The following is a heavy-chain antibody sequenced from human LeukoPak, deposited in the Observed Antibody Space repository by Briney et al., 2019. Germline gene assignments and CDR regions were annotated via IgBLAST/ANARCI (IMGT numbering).Heavy chain of an antibody. CDR3: AKAGDLDI. CDR2: ISYDGSNK. V-gene: IGHV3-30*18. J-gene: IGHJ3*02. CDR1: GFTFSSYS. D-gene: IGHD3-10*01. Sequence: GGSLRLSCAASGFTFSSYSMNWVRQAPGKGLEWVAVISYDGSNKYYADSVKGRFTISRDNSKNTLYLQMNSLRAEDTAVYYCAKAGDLDIWGQGTMVTVSS.